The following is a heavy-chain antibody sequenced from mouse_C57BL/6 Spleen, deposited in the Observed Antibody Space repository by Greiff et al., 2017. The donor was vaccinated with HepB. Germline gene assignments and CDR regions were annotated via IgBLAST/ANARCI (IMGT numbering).Heavy chain of an antibody. CDR1: GYTFTDYY. J-gene: IGHJ2*01. D-gene: IGHD2-3*01. CDR2: INPNTGGT. V-gene: IGHV1-26*01. Sequence: EVQLQQSGPELVKPGASVKISCKASGYTFTDYYMNWVKQSHGKSLEWIGDINPNTGGTNYHQKFKGKATLTVDKSSSTAYMELRSLTSEDSAVYYCARRCYDGYYTFDYWGQGTTLTVAS. CDR3: ARRCYDGYYTFDY.